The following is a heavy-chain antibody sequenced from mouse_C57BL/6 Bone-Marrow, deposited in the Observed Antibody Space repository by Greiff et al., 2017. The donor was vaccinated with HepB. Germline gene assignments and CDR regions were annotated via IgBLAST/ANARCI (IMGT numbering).Heavy chain of an antibody. CDR1: GYAFTNYL. J-gene: IGHJ2*01. V-gene: IGHV1-54*01. D-gene: IGHD1-1*01. CDR2: INPGSGGT. Sequence: QVQLQQSGAELVRPGTSVKVSCKASGYAFTNYLIEWVKQRPGQGLEWIGVINPGSGGTNYNEKFKGKATLTADKSSSTAYMQLSSLTSEDSAVYFCARGGTTVVATRYYFDDWGQGTTLTVSS. CDR3: ARGGTTVVATRYYFDD.